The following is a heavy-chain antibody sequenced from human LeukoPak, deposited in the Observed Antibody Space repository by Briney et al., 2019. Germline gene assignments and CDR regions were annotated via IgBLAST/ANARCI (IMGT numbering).Heavy chain of an antibody. CDR3: ARDSSSGWYIPNTNWIAP. Sequence: SQTLSVTCAISGDSVSSNSAAWNWIRQSPSRGLEWLGRTYYRSKWYNDYAVSVKSRITINPDTSKNQFSLQLNSVTPEDTAVYYCARDSSSGWYIPNTNWIAPCRQGTLVTVSS. J-gene: IGHJ5*02. CDR1: GDSVSSNSAA. V-gene: IGHV6-1*01. CDR2: TYYRSKWYN. D-gene: IGHD6-19*01.